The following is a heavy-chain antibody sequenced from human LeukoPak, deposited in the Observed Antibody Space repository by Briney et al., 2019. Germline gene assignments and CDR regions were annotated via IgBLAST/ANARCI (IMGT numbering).Heavy chain of an antibody. CDR1: GGSVSSGSYY. D-gene: IGHD4-23*01. V-gene: IGHV4-61*01. CDR3: ASTVVTPHLTYGMDV. CDR2: IYYSGST. J-gene: IGHJ6*02. Sequence: PSETLSLTCTVSGGSVSSGSYYWSWIRQPPGKGLEWIGYIYYSGSTNYNPSLKSRVTMSVDTSKNQFSLKLSFVTAADTAVYYCASTVVTPHLTYGMDVWGQGTTVTVSS.